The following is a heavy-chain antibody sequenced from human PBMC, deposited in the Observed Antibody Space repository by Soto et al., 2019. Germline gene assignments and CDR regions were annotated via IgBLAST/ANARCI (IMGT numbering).Heavy chain of an antibody. Sequence: EVQLVESGGGLVQPGGSLRLSCAASGFTFSDHYMDWVRQAPGKGLEWVARSRNRVNSHTTEYAASVKGRFTISRDASTSSLYLQMNSLKIEDTAVYYCPRGLLGGAPSYTFHGMDVWGQGTTVTVSS. J-gene: IGHJ6*01. V-gene: IGHV3-72*01. CDR3: PRGLLGGAPSYTFHGMDV. D-gene: IGHD1-26*01. CDR1: GFTFSDHY. CDR2: SRNRVNSHTT.